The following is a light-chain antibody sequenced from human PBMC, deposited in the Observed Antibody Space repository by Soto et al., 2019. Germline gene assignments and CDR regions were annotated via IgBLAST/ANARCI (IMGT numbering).Light chain of an antibody. J-gene: IGLJ1*01. CDR1: ELPQQY. CDR2: KDT. Sequence: SYVLTQPPSVSVSPGQTARITCSGDELPQQYVYWYQQKPGQAPLLVIYKDTERPSGIPERFSGSSSGTEATLTISEVQAEDEADYYCQSADSSDTNGVFGSGTKLTVL. V-gene: IGLV3-25*03. CDR3: QSADSSDTNGV.